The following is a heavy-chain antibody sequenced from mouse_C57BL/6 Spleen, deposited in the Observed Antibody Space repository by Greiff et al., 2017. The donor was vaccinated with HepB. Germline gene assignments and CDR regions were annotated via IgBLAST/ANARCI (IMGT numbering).Heavy chain of an antibody. D-gene: IGHD2-3*01. V-gene: IGHV1-72*01. CDR2: IDPNSGGT. J-gene: IGHJ4*01. Sequence: VKLMESGAELVKPGASVKLSCKASGYTFTSYWMHWVKQRPGRGLEWIGRIDPNSGGTKYNEKFKSKATLTVDKPSSTAYMQLSSLTSEDSVVYYCARSRDGYYAMDYWGQGTSVTVSS. CDR1: GYTFTSYW. CDR3: ARSRDGYYAMDY.